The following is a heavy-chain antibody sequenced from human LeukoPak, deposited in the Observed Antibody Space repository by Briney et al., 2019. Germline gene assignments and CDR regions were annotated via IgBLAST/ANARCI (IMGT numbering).Heavy chain of an antibody. D-gene: IGHD3-22*01. Sequence: GGSLRLSCAASGFTFKNYAMNWVRQSPGQGLEWVSTISGDAVTSWYADSVKGRFTVSRDNSKNIVFLQMNNLRAEDTAVYYCAKEDSGGSYNWFDPWGQGTLVAVSS. J-gene: IGHJ5*02. CDR3: AKEDSGGSYNWFDP. CDR2: ISGDAVTS. V-gene: IGHV3-23*01. CDR1: GFTFKNYA.